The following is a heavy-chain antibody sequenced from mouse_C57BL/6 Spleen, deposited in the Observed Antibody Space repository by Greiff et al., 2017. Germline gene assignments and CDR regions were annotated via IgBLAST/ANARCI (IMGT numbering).Heavy chain of an antibody. D-gene: IGHD1-1*01. CDR1: GYTFTSYW. Sequence: VQLQQPGAELVKPGASVKLSCKASGYTFTSYWMHWVKQRPGQGLEWIGMIHPNSGSTNYHEKFKSKATLPVAKSSSTAYMQHSSLTSEDSAVYYCAIGPNYYGSSSDAMDYWGQGTSVTVSA. V-gene: IGHV1-64*01. CDR2: IHPNSGST. J-gene: IGHJ4*01. CDR3: AIGPNYYGSSSDAMDY.